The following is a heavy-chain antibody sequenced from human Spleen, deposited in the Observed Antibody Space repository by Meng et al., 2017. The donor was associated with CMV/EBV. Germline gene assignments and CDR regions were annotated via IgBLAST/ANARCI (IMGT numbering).Heavy chain of an antibody. CDR3: ARSGGATVYVFGYYGMDV. J-gene: IGHJ6*02. CDR2: IISVSGIV. D-gene: IGHD1-26*01. CDR1: GGILNNFA. Sequence: SVKVSCKASGGILNNFAINWVRQVPGQGLEWMGGIISVSGIVKYAESLQGRVTMTVDKSTETAYMELSSMRSDDTAVYYCARSGGATVYVFGYYGMDVWGQGTTVTVSS. V-gene: IGHV1-69*10.